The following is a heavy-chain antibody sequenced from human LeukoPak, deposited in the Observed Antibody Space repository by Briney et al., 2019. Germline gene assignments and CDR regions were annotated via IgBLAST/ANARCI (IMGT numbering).Heavy chain of an antibody. CDR2: IYTSGST. CDR1: GGSISSYY. D-gene: IGHD2-2*01. CDR3: ARDLYCSSTSCPAYDAFDI. Sequence: KASETLSLTCTVSGGSISSYYWSWIRQPAGKGLEWIGRIYTSGSTNYNPSLKSRVTMSVDTSKNQFPLKLSSVTAADTAVYYCARDLYCSSTSCPAYDAFDIWGQGTMVTVSS. J-gene: IGHJ3*02. V-gene: IGHV4-4*07.